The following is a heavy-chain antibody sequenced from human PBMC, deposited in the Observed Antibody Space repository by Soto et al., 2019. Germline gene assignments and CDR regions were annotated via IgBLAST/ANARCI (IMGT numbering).Heavy chain of an antibody. CDR2: ISSSSSTI. D-gene: IGHD6-13*01. V-gene: IGHV3-48*02. CDR3: ARKSSTGKINWFDP. Sequence: GGSLRFSCAASGFTFSSYSMNWVRQAPGKGLEWVSYISSSSSTIYYADSVKGRFTISRDNAKNSLYLQMNSLRDEDTAVYYCARKSSTGKINWFDPWGQGTLVTVSS. CDR1: GFTFSSYS. J-gene: IGHJ5*02.